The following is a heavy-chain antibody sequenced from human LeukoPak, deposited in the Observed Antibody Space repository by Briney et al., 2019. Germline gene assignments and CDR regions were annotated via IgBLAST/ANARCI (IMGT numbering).Heavy chain of an antibody. V-gene: IGHV3-64D*09. CDR2: ISSNGGST. D-gene: IGHD3-16*01. CDR3: VKDVWGQSGGAGAFDI. Sequence: GGSLRLSCSASGFTFSSYAMHWVRQAPGKGLEYVSAISSNGGSTYYADSVKGRFTISRDNSKNTLYLQMSSLRAEDTAVYYCVKDVWGQSGGAGAFDIWGQGTMVTVPS. J-gene: IGHJ3*02. CDR1: GFTFSSYA.